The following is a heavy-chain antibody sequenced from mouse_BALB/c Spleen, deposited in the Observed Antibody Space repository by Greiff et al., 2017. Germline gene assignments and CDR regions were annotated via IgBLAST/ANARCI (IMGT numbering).Heavy chain of an antibody. CDR2: ISYDGSN. Sequence: EVKLLESGPGLVKPSQSLSLTCSVTGYSITSGYYWNWIRQFPGNKLEWMGYISYDGSNNYNPSLKNRISITRDTSKNQFFLKLNSVTTEDTATYYCAREEFYSLDYWGQGTTLTVSS. CDR3: AREEFYSLDY. D-gene: IGHD1-1*01. J-gene: IGHJ2*01. V-gene: IGHV3-6*02. CDR1: GYSITSGYY.